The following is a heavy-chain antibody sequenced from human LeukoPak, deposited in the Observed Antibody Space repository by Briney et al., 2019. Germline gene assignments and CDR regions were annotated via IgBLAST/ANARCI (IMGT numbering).Heavy chain of an antibody. CDR2: IIPIFGTA. V-gene: IGHV1-69*13. D-gene: IGHD5-24*01. CDR3: ARGGTRDGYSS. CDR1: GGTFSSYA. J-gene: IGHJ5*02. Sequence: GASVKVSCKASGGTFSSYAISWVRQAPGQGLEWMGGIIPIFGTANYAQKFQGRVTITADESTSTAYMELSSLRSEDTAAYYCARGGTRDGYSSWGQGTLVTVSS.